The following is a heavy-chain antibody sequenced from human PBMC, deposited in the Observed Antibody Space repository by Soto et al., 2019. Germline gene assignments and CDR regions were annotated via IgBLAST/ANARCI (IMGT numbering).Heavy chain of an antibody. CDR1: GFTFSSYA. CDR3: PRPLEHYAIFTVEGVDY. J-gene: IGHJ4*02. CDR2: ISGSGGIT. V-gene: IGHV3-23*01. D-gene: IGHD3-9*01. Sequence: GGSLRLSCAASGFTFSSYAMTWVRQAPGRGRGGVSVISGSGGITHYAESVKGRFTISRDNSENTLYLQMNSLRAEDTATYYCPRPLEHYAIFTVEGVDYLRRVALVTVS.